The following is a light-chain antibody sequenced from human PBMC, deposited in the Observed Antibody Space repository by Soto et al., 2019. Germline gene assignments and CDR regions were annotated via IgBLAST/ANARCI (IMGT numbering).Light chain of an antibody. J-gene: IGKJ3*01. CDR2: WAS. V-gene: IGKV4-1*01. CDR1: QSVLYSSNNKNY. Sequence: DIVMTQSPDSLAVSLGERATINCKSTQSVLYSSNNKNYLAWYQQKPGQPPKLLIFWASTRESGVPDRFSGRGSGTDFTLTIDTLQAEDVAVYYCQQYYATPFTFGPGTQVNIK. CDR3: QQYYATPFT.